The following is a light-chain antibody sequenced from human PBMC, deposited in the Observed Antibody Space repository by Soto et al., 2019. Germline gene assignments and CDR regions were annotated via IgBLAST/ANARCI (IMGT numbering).Light chain of an antibody. Sequence: EIVLTQSTDTLSLSLGERATLSCRASQSVSASYLAWYQQKPGQAPRLLINAASSRATGIPDRFSGSGSGTDFTLTISRLEPEDFAVYYCQQYGSSSWTFGQGTKVDIK. J-gene: IGKJ1*01. CDR2: AAS. CDR1: QSVSASY. V-gene: IGKV3-20*01. CDR3: QQYGSSSWT.